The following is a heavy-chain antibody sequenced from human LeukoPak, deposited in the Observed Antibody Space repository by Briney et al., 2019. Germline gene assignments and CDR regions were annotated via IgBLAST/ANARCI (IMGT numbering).Heavy chain of an antibody. CDR1: GFTFSSYV. Sequence: GRSLRLSCAASGFTFSSYVMYWVRQAPGKGLEWVAVTSYDGSNKYYADSVKGRFTISRDNSKNTLYLQMNSLRAEDTAMYYCARAQGTPLTEQYFDYWGQGTLVTVSS. CDR2: TSYDGSNK. J-gene: IGHJ4*02. V-gene: IGHV3-30*04. CDR3: ARAQGTPLTEQYFDY. D-gene: IGHD1-14*01.